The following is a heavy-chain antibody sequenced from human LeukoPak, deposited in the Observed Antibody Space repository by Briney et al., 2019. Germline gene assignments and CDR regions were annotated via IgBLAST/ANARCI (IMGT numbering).Heavy chain of an antibody. Sequence: LRLSCAASGFTFSNYAMSWIRQPPGKGLEWIGYVYQSGITYYNPSLKSRVTISGDRSKNQFSLELTSLTAADTAVNYCAAVDTVMDDSYYIDFWGQGTLVTVSS. CDR2: VYQSGIT. CDR3: AAVDTVMDDSYYIDF. V-gene: IGHV4-30-2*01. CDR1: GFTFSNYA. D-gene: IGHD5-18*01. J-gene: IGHJ4*02.